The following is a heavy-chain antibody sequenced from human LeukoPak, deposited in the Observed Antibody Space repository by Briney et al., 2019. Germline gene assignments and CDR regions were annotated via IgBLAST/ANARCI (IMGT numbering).Heavy chain of an antibody. Sequence: PSETLSLTXTVSGGSISSGDYYWSWIRQPPGKGLEWIGYIYYSGSTYYNPSLKSRVTISVDTSKNQFSLKLSSVTAADTAVYYCASLGDENWGSEIDYWGQGTLVTVSS. CDR2: IYYSGST. CDR1: GGSISSGDYY. CDR3: ASLGDENWGSEIDY. D-gene: IGHD7-27*01. J-gene: IGHJ4*02. V-gene: IGHV4-30-4*08.